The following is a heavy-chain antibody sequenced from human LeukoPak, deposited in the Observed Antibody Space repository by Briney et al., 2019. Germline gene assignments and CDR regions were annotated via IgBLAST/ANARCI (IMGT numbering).Heavy chain of an antibody. CDR2: IYYSGST. D-gene: IGHD3-10*01. CDR3: ARRVLWFGETRQRRTPYYFDY. Sequence: KPSETLSLTCTVSGGSISSYYWSWIRQPPGRGLEWIGYIYYSGSTNYNPSLKSRVTISVDTSKNQFSLKLSSVTAADTAVYYCARRVLWFGETRQRRTPYYFDYWGQGTLVTVSS. CDR1: GGSISSYY. J-gene: IGHJ4*02. V-gene: IGHV4-59*08.